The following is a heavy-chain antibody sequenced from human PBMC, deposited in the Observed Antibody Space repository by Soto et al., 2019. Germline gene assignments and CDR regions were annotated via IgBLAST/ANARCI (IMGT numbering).Heavy chain of an antibody. J-gene: IGHJ6*02. CDR1: GYTFTGYY. Sequence: QVQLVQSGAEVKKPGASVKVSCKASGYTFTGYYMHWVRQAPGQGLEWMGWINPNSGGTNYAQKFQGWVTMNRDTSISTAYMELSRLRSDDTAVYYCARAPLRTRPDYYYGMDVWGQGTTVTVSS. CDR2: INPNSGGT. V-gene: IGHV1-2*04. D-gene: IGHD6-6*01. CDR3: ARAPLRTRPDYYYGMDV.